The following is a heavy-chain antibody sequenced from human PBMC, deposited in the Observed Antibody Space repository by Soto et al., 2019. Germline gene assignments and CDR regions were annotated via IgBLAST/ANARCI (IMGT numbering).Heavy chain of an antibody. CDR3: AMVDVYVTPSPQDV. CDR1: GYTFTRYG. D-gene: IGHD3-16*01. Sequence: QVQLVQSGAEVKNPGASVKVSCKASGYTFTRYGIGWARQAPGQGLEWMGWINTYNGNTNYAQNVQGRVTLTKDTSTSTTYMVLRSLRSNDTAIYYCAMVDVYVTPSPQDVWGQGTTVIVSS. CDR2: INTYNGNT. V-gene: IGHV1-18*01. J-gene: IGHJ6*02.